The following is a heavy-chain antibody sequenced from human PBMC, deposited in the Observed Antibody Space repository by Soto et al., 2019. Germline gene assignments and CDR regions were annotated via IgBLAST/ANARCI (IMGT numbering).Heavy chain of an antibody. D-gene: IGHD3-22*01. Sequence: GASVKASCKDSGETFITYAISWVRQAPGKGLELMGGIIPLFGTANYAQRFQGRVRIPENQSTTTVYMVLGGLRSEDTAVYYCGRGVQFDAGVYFFFFGGQGTPVPGSS. V-gene: IGHV1-69*13. J-gene: IGHJ4*02. CDR1: GETFITYA. CDR3: GRGVQFDAGVYFFFF. CDR2: IIPLFGTA.